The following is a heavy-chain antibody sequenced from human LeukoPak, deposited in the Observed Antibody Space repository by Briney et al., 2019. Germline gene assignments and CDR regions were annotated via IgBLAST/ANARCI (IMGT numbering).Heavy chain of an antibody. CDR1: GGSISSYY. CDR2: IYYSGST. V-gene: IGHV4-59*01. D-gene: IGHD3-16*01. J-gene: IGHJ4*02. CDR3: AKEGAQGLSFDY. Sequence: SETLSLTCTVSGGSISSYYWSWIRQPPGKGLEWIGYIYYSGSTNYNPSLKSRVTISVDTSENQFSLKLSSVTAADTAVYYCAKEGAQGLSFDYWGQGTLVTVSS.